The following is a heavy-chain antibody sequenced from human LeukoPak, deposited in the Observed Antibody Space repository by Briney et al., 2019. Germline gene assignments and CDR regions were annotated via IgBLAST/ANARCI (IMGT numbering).Heavy chain of an antibody. V-gene: IGHV3-23*01. D-gene: IGHD6-6*01. CDR1: GFTFNNYA. Sequence: GGSLRLSCAASGFTFNNYAMSWVRQAPGKGLEWVSAISGSGGSTYYADSVKGRFTISRDNSKNTQYQQMNSLRAEDTAVYYCARWEYSSSLGSDYFDYWGQGTLVTVSS. CDR3: ARWEYSSSLGSDYFDY. CDR2: ISGSGGST. J-gene: IGHJ4*02.